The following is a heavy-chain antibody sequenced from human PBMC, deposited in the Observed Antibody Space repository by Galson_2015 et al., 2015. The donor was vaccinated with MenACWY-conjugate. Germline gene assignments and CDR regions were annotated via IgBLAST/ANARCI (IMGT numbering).Heavy chain of an antibody. CDR1: GFTFTTYW. CDR2: IISDGSST. D-gene: IGHD1-26*01. J-gene: IGHJ4*02. CDR3: ARTGGSPPRGFDY. V-gene: IGHV3-74*01. Sequence: SLRLSCAASGFTFTTYWMHWVRQVPGKGLVWVSRIISDGSSTNYADSVKGRFTISRDNAKNTLYLQMNSLRAEETAVYYCARTGGSPPRGFDYWGQGTLVTVSS.